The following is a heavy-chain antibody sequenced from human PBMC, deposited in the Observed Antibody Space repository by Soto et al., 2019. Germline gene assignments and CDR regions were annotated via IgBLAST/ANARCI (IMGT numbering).Heavy chain of an antibody. CDR3: ARGASANYYNDY. CDR2: INAEGTST. Sequence: PGGSLRLSCAASGFTFSSFWMHWVRQAPGKGLVWVSRINAEGTSTNYADSMKGRFTISRDNAKNTLYLQMNSLRAEDTAIYYCARGASANYYNDYWGQGTLVTVSS. D-gene: IGHD3-10*01. J-gene: IGHJ4*02. V-gene: IGHV3-74*01. CDR1: GFTFSSFW.